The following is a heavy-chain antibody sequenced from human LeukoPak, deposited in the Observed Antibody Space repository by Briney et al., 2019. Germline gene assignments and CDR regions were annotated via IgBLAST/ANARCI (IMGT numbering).Heavy chain of an antibody. J-gene: IGHJ4*02. V-gene: IGHV1-2*02. Sequence: ASVKVSCKASGYTFTGYYMHWVRQAPGQGLEWMGWINPNSGGTNYAQKFQGRVTMTRDTSISTAYMELSRLRSDDTAVYYCARLKYCSSTSCFDSWGQGTLVTVSS. CDR2: INPNSGGT. D-gene: IGHD2-2*01. CDR3: ARLKYCSSTSCFDS. CDR1: GYTFTGYY.